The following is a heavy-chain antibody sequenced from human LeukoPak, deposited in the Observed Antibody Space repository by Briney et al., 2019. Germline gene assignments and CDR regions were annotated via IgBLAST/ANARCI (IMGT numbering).Heavy chain of an antibody. V-gene: IGHV1-8*01. CDR3: ARGRAARTYYYYYMDV. Sequence: ASVTVSCKASGYTFTSYDINWVRQATGQGLEWMGWMNPNSGNTGYAQKFQGRVTMTRNTSISTAYMELSSLRSEDTAVYYCARGRAARTYYYYYMDVWGKGTTVTVSS. J-gene: IGHJ6*03. CDR2: MNPNSGNT. CDR1: GYTFTSYD. D-gene: IGHD6-6*01.